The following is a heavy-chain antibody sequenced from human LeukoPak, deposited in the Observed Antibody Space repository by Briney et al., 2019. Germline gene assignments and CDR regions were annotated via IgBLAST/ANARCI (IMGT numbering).Heavy chain of an antibody. CDR1: GDSMSSHY. D-gene: IGHD3-16*01. V-gene: IGHV4-59*11. Sequence: PSETLSLTCTVSGDSMSSHYWGWFRQPPGTGLEWIGVVYYSGSTYYTPSLKSRVTISVDTSKNQFSLKLSSVTAADTAVYYCARGGLSNFDYWGQGTLVTVSS. CDR3: ARGGLSNFDY. CDR2: VYYSGST. J-gene: IGHJ4*02.